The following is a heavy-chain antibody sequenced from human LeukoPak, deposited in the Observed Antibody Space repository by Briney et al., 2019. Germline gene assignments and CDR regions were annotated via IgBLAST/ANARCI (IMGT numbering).Heavy chain of an antibody. D-gene: IGHD5-24*01. CDR3: ARGQAITPYYFDY. CDR1: GFAFSSYA. Sequence: GGSLRLSCAASGFAFSSYAMHWVRQAPGKGLEYVPAISSNGGSTYYANSVKGRVTISRDNSKNTLYLQMGSLRAEDMAVYYCARGQAITPYYFDYWGQGTLVTVSS. V-gene: IGHV3-64*01. CDR2: ISSNGGST. J-gene: IGHJ4*02.